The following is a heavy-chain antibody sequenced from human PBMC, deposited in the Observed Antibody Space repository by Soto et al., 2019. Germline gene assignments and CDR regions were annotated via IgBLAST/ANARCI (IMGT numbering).Heavy chain of an antibody. CDR1: GFTFRSYA. CDR2: ISGSGGST. D-gene: IGHD6-19*01. Sequence: EVQLLESGGGLVQPGGSLRLSGAASGFTFRSYAMSWVGQAPGKGLEWVSAISGSGGSTYYADSVKGRFAISRDNSKNTLYLQMNSLRAEDTAVYYCAKGAAVAGGFGAFDIWGQGTMVTVSS. CDR3: AKGAAVAGGFGAFDI. J-gene: IGHJ3*02. V-gene: IGHV3-23*01.